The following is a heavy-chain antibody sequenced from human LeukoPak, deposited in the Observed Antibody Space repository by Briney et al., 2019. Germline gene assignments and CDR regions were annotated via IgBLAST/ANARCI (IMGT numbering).Heavy chain of an antibody. V-gene: IGHV3-21*01. J-gene: IGHJ4*02. CDR1: GFTFSSHG. CDR3: ARESYDSSGYYPRDFDC. CDR2: VSTGSRYT. Sequence: SGGSLRLSCTASGFTFSSHGMNWVRQAPGKWLEWVSSVSTGSRYTYFADSVKGRFTIFRDDAYNSLYLQIDSLRAEDTAVYYCARESYDSSGYYPRDFDCWGQGTLVTVSS. D-gene: IGHD3-22*01.